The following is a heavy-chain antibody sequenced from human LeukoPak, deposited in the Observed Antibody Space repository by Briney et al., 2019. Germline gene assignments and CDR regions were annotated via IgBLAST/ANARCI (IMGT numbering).Heavy chain of an antibody. V-gene: IGHV3-23*01. CDR2: ISDTGDST. CDR3: AKENDFVY. D-gene: IGHD3-3*01. CDR1: GFTFSSYA. Sequence: GGSLRLSCAASGFTFSSYAMSWFRQAQGKRLEWVSAISDTGDSTYYADSVKGRFTISRDNSKSTLYLQMNSLRAEDTAVYYCAKENDFVYWGQGTLVTVSS. J-gene: IGHJ4*02.